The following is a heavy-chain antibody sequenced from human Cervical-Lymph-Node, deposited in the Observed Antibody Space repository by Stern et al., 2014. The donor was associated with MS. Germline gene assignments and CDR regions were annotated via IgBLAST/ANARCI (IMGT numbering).Heavy chain of an antibody. CDR1: GGSISSYY. CDR3: ARYSSSWYYFDY. V-gene: IGHV4-59*01. J-gene: IGHJ4*02. D-gene: IGHD6-13*01. Sequence: VQLVEYGPGLVKPSETLSLTCTVSGGSISSYYWRWIRQPPGKGVEWIGYIYYSGSTNYNPSLKSRVTISVDTSKNQFSLKLSSVTAADTAVYYCARYSSSWYYFDYWGQGTLVTVSS. CDR2: IYYSGST.